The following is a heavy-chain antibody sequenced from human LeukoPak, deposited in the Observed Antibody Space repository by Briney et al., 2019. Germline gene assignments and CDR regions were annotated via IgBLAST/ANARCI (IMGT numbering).Heavy chain of an antibody. CDR1: GGTFSSYA. CDR3: ARERHGSGERGTNWFDP. Sequence: SVKVSCKASGGTFSSYAISWVRQAPGQGLEWMGGIIPIFGTANYAQKFQGRVTITADKSTSTAYMELSSLRSEDTAVYYCARERHGSGERGTNWFDPWGQGTLVTVSS. D-gene: IGHD3-10*01. J-gene: IGHJ5*02. CDR2: IIPIFGTA. V-gene: IGHV1-69*06.